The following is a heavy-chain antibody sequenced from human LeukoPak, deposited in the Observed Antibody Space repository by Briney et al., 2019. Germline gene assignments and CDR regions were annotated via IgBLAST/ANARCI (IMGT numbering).Heavy chain of an antibody. J-gene: IGHJ3*02. V-gene: IGHV4-34*01. Sequence: SETLPLTCAVYGGSFMGYYWSWIRRPPGKGLDWFGEINHMESTNYNPSLKSRVTISVDTSKNQFSLKLSSVTAADTAVYYCARGAHRTWYYDSSGYYFHAFDIWGQGTMVTVSS. CDR3: ARGAHRTWYYDSSGYYFHAFDI. D-gene: IGHD3-22*01. CDR2: INHMEST. CDR1: GGSFMGYY.